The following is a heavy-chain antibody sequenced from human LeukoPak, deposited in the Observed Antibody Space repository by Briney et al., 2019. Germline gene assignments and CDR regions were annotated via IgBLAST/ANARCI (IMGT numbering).Heavy chain of an antibody. CDR2: IRCDGSNK. CDR3: ARGPSSWSSSFDY. J-gene: IGHJ4*02. V-gene: IGHV3-30*02. CDR1: GFTFNNYG. Sequence: GGSLRLSCAASGFTFNNYGMHWVRQAPGKGLEWVAFIRCDGSNKYYADSVKGRFTFSRDNSKNTLYLQMNSLRPEDTAVYYCARGPSSWSSSFDYWGQGTLVTVSS. D-gene: IGHD6-13*01.